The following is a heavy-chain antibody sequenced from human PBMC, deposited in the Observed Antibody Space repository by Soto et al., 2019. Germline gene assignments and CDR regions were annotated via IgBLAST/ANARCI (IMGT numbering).Heavy chain of an antibody. D-gene: IGHD3-22*01. V-gene: IGHV3-23*01. CDR3: AKGNLYNFFSGSDY. CDR2: ISTSGKDT. Sequence: LRLSCAASGFSVSSQGMTWVRQAPGKGLEWVSVISTSGKDTFYADSVKGRFTISRDNSNNVLYLQMNSLRAEDTAIYYCAKGNLYNFFSGSDYWGQGTLVTVLL. CDR1: GFSVSSQG. J-gene: IGHJ4*02.